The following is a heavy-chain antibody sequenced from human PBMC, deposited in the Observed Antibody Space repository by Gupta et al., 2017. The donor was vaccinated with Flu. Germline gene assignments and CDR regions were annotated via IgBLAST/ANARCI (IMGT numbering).Heavy chain of an antibody. CDR2: ISYDGSNK. Sequence: QVQLVESGGGVVQPGRSLRLSCAASGFTFSSYGMHWVRQAPGKGLEWVAVISYDGSNKYYADSVKGRFTISRDNSKNTLYLQMNSLRAEDTAVYYCAKLTTSSYGDLPFGTSYWGQGTLVTVSS. D-gene: IGHD4-17*01. V-gene: IGHV3-30*18. CDR1: GFTFSSYG. J-gene: IGHJ4*02. CDR3: AKLTTSSYGDLPFGTSY.